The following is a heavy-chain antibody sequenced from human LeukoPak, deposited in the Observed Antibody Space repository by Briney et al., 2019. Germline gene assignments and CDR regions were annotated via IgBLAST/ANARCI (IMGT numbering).Heavy chain of an antibody. V-gene: IGHV4-59*08. CDR1: GGSISSYY. CDR2: IYYSGST. CDR3: ARRVPNENYDSSGYYDAFDI. J-gene: IGHJ3*02. D-gene: IGHD3-22*01. Sequence: SETLSLTCTVSGGSISSYYWSWIRQPPGKGLEWIGHIYYSGSTNYNPSLKSRVTISVDTSKNQFSLKLSSVTAADTAVYYCARRVPNENYDSSGYYDAFDIWGQGTMVTVSS.